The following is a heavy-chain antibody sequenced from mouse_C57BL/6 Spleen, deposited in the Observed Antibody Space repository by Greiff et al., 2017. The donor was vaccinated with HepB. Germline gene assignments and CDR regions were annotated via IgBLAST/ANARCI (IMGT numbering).Heavy chain of an antibody. V-gene: IGHV1-64*01. CDR1: GYTFTSYW. CDR3: ARGGLLRFFDY. D-gene: IGHD1-1*01. Sequence: QVQLQQPGAELVKPGASVKLSCKASGYTFTSYWMHWVKQRPGQGLGWIGMIQPNSGSTNYNEKFKSKATLTVDKSSSTAYMQLSSLTSEDSAVYYCARGGLLRFFDYWGQGTTLTVSS. CDR2: IQPNSGST. J-gene: IGHJ2*01.